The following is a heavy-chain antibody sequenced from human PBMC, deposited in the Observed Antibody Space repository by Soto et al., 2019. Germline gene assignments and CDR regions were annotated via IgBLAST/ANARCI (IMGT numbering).Heavy chain of an antibody. Sequence: LRLPCAASGFTFSSYGMHWVRQAPGKGLEWVAVIWYDGSNKYYADSVKGRFTISRDNSKNTLYLQMNSLRAEDTAVYYCARQAYYGSGSYLNGMDVWGQGTTVTVSS. CDR1: GFTFSSYG. CDR2: IWYDGSNK. D-gene: IGHD3-10*01. CDR3: ARQAYYGSGSYLNGMDV. V-gene: IGHV3-33*01. J-gene: IGHJ6*02.